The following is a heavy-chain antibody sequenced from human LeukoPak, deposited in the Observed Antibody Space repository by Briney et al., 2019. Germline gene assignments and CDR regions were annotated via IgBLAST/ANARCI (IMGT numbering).Heavy chain of an antibody. J-gene: IGHJ4*02. CDR1: GFIFSSYA. D-gene: IGHD5-18*01. CDR3: AKGYSYGYFGFDY. CDR2: ISGSGSST. V-gene: IGHV3-23*01. Sequence: PGGSLRLSCAASGFIFSSYAMSWVRQAPGKGLEWVSAISGSGSSTYYADSVKGRFTISRDNSKNTLYLQMNSLRAEDTAVYYCAKGYSYGYFGFDYWGQGTLVTVSS.